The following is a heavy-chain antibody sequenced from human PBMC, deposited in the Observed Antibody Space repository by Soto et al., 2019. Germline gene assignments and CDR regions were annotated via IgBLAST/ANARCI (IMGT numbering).Heavy chain of an antibody. CDR3: ARLSNSGYDSPTFDY. CDR2: IYYSGST. V-gene: IGHV4-39*01. D-gene: IGHD5-12*01. J-gene: IGHJ4*02. CDR1: GGSISSSSYY. Sequence: SETLSLTCTVSGGSISSSSYYWGWIRQPPGKGLEWIGSIYYSGSTYYNPSLKSRVTISVDTSKNQFSLKLSSVTAADTAVYYCARLSNSGYDSPTFDYWGQGTLVTAPQ.